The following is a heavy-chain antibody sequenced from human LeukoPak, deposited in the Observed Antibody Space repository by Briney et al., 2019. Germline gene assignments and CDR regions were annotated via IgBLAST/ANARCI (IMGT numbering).Heavy chain of an antibody. CDR3: AREPPSNGSGSYSSYFDY. D-gene: IGHD3-10*01. CDR1: GGTFSSYA. Sequence: SVKVSCKASGGTFSSYAISWVRQAPGQGLEWMGGIIPIFGTANYAQKFQGRVTITADESTSTAYMELSSLRSEDTAVYYCAREPPSNGSGSYSSYFDYWGQGTLVTVSS. J-gene: IGHJ4*02. V-gene: IGHV1-69*13. CDR2: IIPIFGTA.